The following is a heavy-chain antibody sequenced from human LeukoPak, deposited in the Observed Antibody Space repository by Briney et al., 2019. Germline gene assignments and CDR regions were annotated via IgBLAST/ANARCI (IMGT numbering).Heavy chain of an antibody. CDR1: GFTFSGYG. Sequence: HPGRSLRLSCAASGFTFSGYGMPWVRQAPGKGLEWVAVIWYDGSNKYHTDSVKGRFTISRDNSKNTLYLQMNSLRAGDTAVYYCARDPSGSLDYWGQGTLVTVSS. V-gene: IGHV3-33*01. D-gene: IGHD1-26*01. CDR2: IWYDGSNK. CDR3: ARDPSGSLDY. J-gene: IGHJ4*02.